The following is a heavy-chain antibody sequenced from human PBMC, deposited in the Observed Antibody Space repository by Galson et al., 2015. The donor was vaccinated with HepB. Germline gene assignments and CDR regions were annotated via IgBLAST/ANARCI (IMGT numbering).Heavy chain of an antibody. D-gene: IGHD1-1*01. J-gene: IGHJ6*02. CDR1: GFTFSSYW. Sequence: YLRLSCAASGFTFSSYWMSWVRQAPGKGLEWVANIKQDGSEKYYVDSVKGRFTISRDNAKSSLYLQMNSLRAEDTAVYYCARDEGERGFIYYYYYGMDVWGQGTTVTVSS. CDR3: ARDEGERGFIYYYYYGMDV. CDR2: IKQDGSEK. V-gene: IGHV3-7*03.